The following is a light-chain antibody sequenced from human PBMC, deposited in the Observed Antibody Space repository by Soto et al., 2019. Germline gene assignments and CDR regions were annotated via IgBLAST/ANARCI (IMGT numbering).Light chain of an antibody. CDR2: AAS. CDR1: QSVRSN. Sequence: EIVMTQFPATLSVSPGARATLSCRASQSVRSNLAWYQQKPGQAPRLLIFAASTRATVIPARFRGSGSGTEFTLTISDLQSEDFAVYYCQQYSSWPRTFGQGTKVDIK. V-gene: IGKV3-15*01. J-gene: IGKJ1*01. CDR3: QQYSSWPRT.